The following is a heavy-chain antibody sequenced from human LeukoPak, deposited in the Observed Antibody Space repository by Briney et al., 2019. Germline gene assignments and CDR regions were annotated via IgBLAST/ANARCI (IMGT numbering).Heavy chain of an antibody. J-gene: IGHJ4*02. V-gene: IGHV3-23*01. CDR3: AKDRTSSPGAY. CDR1: GFTISNSA. Sequence: GGSLRLSCAASGFTISNSAMSWARQAPGKGLEWVSPISASSASTHYAESVKGRVTLSRHNSNKTMYLQMNSLRAQDTAVYYCAKDRTSSPGAYWGQGTLVTVCS. CDR2: ISASSAST. D-gene: IGHD6-6*01.